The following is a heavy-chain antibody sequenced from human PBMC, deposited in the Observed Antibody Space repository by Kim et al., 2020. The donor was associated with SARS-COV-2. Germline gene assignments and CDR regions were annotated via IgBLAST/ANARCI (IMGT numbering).Heavy chain of an antibody. Sequence: SETLSLTCAVSGGSISSGGYSWNWIRQSPGKGLEWIGYISHSGSTYYNPSLRCRVTISVDRTKIQFCLHLSLVTAADTAVYYCARGYYDPSGYTFTPWFDPWGQGTLVTVSS. D-gene: IGHD3-22*01. J-gene: IGHJ5*02. CDR3: ARGYYDPSGYTFTPWFDP. CDR2: ISHSGST. V-gene: IGHV4-30-2*06. CDR1: GGSISSGGYS.